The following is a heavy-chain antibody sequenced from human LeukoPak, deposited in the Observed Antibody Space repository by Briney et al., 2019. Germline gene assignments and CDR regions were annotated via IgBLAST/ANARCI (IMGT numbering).Heavy chain of an antibody. CDR2: IYYSGST. Sequence: SETLSLTCTVSGGSISSSSYYWGWIRQPPGKGLEWIGSIYYSGSTYYNPSLKSRVTISVDTSKNQFSLKLSSVTAADTAVYYCARDNILYCSGGSCYSQGVDPWGQGTLVTVSS. V-gene: IGHV4-39*07. CDR3: ARDNILYCSGGSCYSQGVDP. J-gene: IGHJ5*02. D-gene: IGHD2-15*01. CDR1: GGSISSSSYY.